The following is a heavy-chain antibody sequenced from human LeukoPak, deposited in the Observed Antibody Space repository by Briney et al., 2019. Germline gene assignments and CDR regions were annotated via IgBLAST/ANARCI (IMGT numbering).Heavy chain of an antibody. J-gene: IGHJ4*02. CDR1: GYTFTSYY. CDR2: INPSGGST. CDR3: ARVGGEGYFDY. V-gene: IGHV1-46*01. Sequence: ASVKVSCKASGYTFTSYYMHWVRQAPGQGLEWMGRINPSGGSTSYAQKFQGRVTMTRDTSTSTVYMELSSLRSEDTAVYYFARVGGEGYFDYWGLGTLVTVSS. D-gene: IGHD3-16*01.